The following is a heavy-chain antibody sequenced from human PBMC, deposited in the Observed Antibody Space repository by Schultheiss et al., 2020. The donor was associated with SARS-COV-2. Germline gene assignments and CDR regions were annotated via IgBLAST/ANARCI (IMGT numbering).Heavy chain of an antibody. CDR1: GFIFSEAW. CDR2: ISRSSTTI. J-gene: IGHJ6*02. CDR3: ARGTVVVPAAIVLYTKRYGMDV. Sequence: GGSLRLSCAVSGFIFSEAWMNWVRQAPGKGLECVSYISRSSTTISYADSVKGRFTISRDNAKNSLYLQMNSLRAEDTAVYYCARGTVVVPAAIVLYTKRYGMDVWGQGTTVTVSS. V-gene: IGHV3-48*04. D-gene: IGHD2-2*02.